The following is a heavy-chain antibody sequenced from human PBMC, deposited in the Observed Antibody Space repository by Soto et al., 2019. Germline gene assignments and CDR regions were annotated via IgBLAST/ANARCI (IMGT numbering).Heavy chain of an antibody. D-gene: IGHD2-15*01. CDR2: IYSGGST. CDR3: AREAVVAATD. Sequence: EVQLVESGGGLVQPGGSLRLSCAASGFTVSSNYMSWVRQAPGKGLEWVSVIYSGGSTYYADSVKGRFTISRDNSKNTLYLQMNSLRAEDTAVYDLAREAVVAATDWGQGTLVTVSS. J-gene: IGHJ4*02. CDR1: GFTVSSNY. V-gene: IGHV3-66*01.